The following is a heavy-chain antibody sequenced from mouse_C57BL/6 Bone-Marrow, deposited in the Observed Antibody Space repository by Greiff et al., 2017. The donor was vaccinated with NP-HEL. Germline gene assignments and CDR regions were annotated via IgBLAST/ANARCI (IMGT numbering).Heavy chain of an antibody. V-gene: IGHV5-4*01. D-gene: IGHD1-1*01. J-gene: IGHJ2*01. CDR2: ISDGGSYT. CDR3: AREITTVVDY. CDR1: GFTFSSYA. Sequence: EVKLVESGGGLVKPGGSLKLSCAASGFTFSSYAMSWVRQTPEKRLEWVATISDGGSYTYCPDNVKGRFTISRDNAKNNLYLQMSHLKSEDTAMYYCAREITTVVDYWGQGTTLTVSS.